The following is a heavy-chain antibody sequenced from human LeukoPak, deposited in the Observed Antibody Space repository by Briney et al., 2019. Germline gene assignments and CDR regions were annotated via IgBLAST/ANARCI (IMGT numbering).Heavy chain of an antibody. CDR3: ARGRAAAGTWTPFDY. D-gene: IGHD6-13*01. V-gene: IGHV3-7*01. J-gene: IGHJ4*02. CDR2: IKQDGSEK. Sequence: GGSLRLSCAASGFTFSSYWMSWVRQAPGKGLEWVANIKQDGSEKYYVDSVKGRFTISRDNAKNSLYLQMNSLRAEDTAVYYCARGRAAAGTWTPFDYWGQGTLVTVSS. CDR1: GFTFSSYW.